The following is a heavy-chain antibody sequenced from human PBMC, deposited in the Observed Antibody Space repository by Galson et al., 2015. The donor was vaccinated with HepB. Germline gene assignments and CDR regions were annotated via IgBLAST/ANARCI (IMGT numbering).Heavy chain of an antibody. CDR2: INTNTGSP. Sequence: SVKVSCKASGYTFTTYAMNWVRQAPGQGLQWMGWINTNTGSPTYAQDFTGRFVFSLDTSVNTAYLQISGLKAEDTAVYYCARFRGRVSSTALSTQYYYYYALDVWGQGTTVTVSS. V-gene: IGHV7-4-1*02. D-gene: IGHD2-2*01. CDR3: ARFRGRVSSTALSTQYYYYYALDV. J-gene: IGHJ6*02. CDR1: GYTFTTYA.